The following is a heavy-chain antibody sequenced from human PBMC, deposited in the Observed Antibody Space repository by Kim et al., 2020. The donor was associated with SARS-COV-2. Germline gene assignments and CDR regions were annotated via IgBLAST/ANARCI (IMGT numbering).Heavy chain of an antibody. D-gene: IGHD5-12*01. CDR3: AKGWRPDGYNYPDDAFD. CDR1: GFTFSSYG. CDR2: ISYDGSNK. J-gene: IGHJ3*02. V-gene: IGHV3-30*18. Sequence: GRSLRLSCAASGFTFSSYGMHWVRQAPGKGLEWVAVISYDGSNKYYADSVKGRFTISRDNSKNTLYLQMNSLRAEDTAVYYCAKGWRPDGYNYPDDAFD.